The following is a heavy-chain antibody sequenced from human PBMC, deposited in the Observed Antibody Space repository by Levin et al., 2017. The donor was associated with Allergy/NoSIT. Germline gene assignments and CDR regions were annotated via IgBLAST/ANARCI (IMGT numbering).Heavy chain of an antibody. CDR1: GFTFSSYA. CDR2: ISYDGSNK. Sequence: GGSLRLSCAASGFTFSSYAMHWVRQAPGKGLEWVAVISYDGSNKYYADSVKGRFTISRDNSKNTLYLQMNSLRAEDTAVYYCARGKGRGMVRGYYYYMDVWGKGTTVTVSS. D-gene: IGHD3-10*01. CDR3: ARGKGRGMVRGYYYYMDV. V-gene: IGHV3-30-3*01. J-gene: IGHJ6*03.